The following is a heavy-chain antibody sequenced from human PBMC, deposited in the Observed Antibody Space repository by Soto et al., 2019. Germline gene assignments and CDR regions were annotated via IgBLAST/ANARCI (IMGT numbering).Heavy chain of an antibody. J-gene: IGHJ4*02. D-gene: IGHD4-17*01. CDR3: ARDFWESAVTTNY. CDR2: IYHSGTT. Sequence: NPSETLSLTCTVSGYSISSGGYYWSWIRQHPGKGLEWIGYIYHSGTTYYNPSLKSRVTISVDSFKNQFSLRLSSVTAADTAVYYCARDFWESAVTTNYWGQGTLVTVSS. CDR1: GYSISSGGYY. V-gene: IGHV4-31*03.